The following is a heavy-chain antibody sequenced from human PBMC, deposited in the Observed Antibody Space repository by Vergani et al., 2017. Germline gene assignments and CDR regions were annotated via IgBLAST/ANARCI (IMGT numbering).Heavy chain of an antibody. CDR1: GGSISSGGYS. CDR2: IYHSGST. D-gene: IGHD2-2*01. Sequence: QLQLQESGSGLVKPSQTLSLTCAVSGGSISSGGYSWSWIRQPPGKGLEWIGYIYHSGSTYYNPSLKSRVTISVDTSKNQFSLKLSSVTAADTAVYYCAREVPPYYYGMDVWGQGTTVTVSS. V-gene: IGHV4-30-2*01. CDR3: AREVPPYYYGMDV. J-gene: IGHJ6*02.